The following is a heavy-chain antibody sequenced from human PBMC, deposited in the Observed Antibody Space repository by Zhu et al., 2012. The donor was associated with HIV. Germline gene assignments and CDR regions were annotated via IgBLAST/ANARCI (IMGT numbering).Heavy chain of an antibody. V-gene: IGHV4-39*07. J-gene: IGHJ2*01. CDR2: MYHSGNT. Sequence: QVQLQESGPGLVKPSEALSLTCTVSGDSISSSSYYWGWIRQPPGKGLEWIGSMYHSGNTYYKPSLKSRVTISIDTSKNQFSLKVDSMTAADTAVYYCARMAISWHFDLWGPWPPWSLS. CDR1: GDSISSSSYY. D-gene: IGHD5-24*01. CDR3: ARMAISWHFDL.